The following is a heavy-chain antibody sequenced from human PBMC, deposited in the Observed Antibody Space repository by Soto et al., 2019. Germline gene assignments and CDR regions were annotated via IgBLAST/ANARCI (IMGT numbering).Heavy chain of an antibody. Sequence: QVQLVESGGGVVQPGRSLRLSCAASGFTFSSYGIHWVRQAPGKGLEWVAVISYDGSNKYYADSVKGRFTISRDNSKNTLYLQMNSLRAEDTAVYYCARSIAVVGVVRYWGQGTLVTVSS. CDR2: ISYDGSNK. V-gene: IGHV3-30*03. J-gene: IGHJ4*02. CDR3: ARSIAVVGVVRY. CDR1: GFTFSSYG. D-gene: IGHD6-19*01.